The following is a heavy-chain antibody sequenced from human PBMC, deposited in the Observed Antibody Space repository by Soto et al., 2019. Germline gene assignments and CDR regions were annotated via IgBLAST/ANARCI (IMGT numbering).Heavy chain of an antibody. Sequence: QVQLQESGPGLVKPSETLSLTCTVSGGSVHSGSNYWTWIRQPPGRGLEWFGYVYKDGFTHYNPSLKSRVPISPDTSERQFSLSLTGVTAAETPVYFCAMATQSYLQADFWGQGTLGSV. CDR1: GGSVHSGSNY. CDR2: VYKDGFT. J-gene: IGHJ4*02. CDR3: AMATQSYLQADF. D-gene: IGHD1-26*01. V-gene: IGHV4-61*01.